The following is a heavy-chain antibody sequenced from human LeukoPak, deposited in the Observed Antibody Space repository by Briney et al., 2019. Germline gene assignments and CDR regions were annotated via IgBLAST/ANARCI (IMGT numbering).Heavy chain of an antibody. V-gene: IGHV3-53*01. CDR3: ARRAGAYSHPYDY. Sequence: GGSLRLSCTVSGFTASSNSMSWVRQAPGKGLEWVSFIYSDNTHYSDSVKGRFTISRDNSKNTLYLQMNSLRAEDAAVYYCARRAGAYSHPYDYWGQGTLVTVSS. CDR2: IYSDNT. J-gene: IGHJ4*02. CDR1: GFTASSNS. D-gene: IGHD4/OR15-4a*01.